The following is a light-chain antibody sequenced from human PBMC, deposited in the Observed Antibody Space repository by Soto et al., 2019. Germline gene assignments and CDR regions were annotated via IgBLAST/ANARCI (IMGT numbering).Light chain of an antibody. CDR3: QQYDNWRT. Sequence: VVNQSPSTLPLSPGERAPLSCRASQSVRSNLAWYQQTPGQAPRLLIYDASTRATGIPARISGSGSGTEFTLTISSLQSEDFAFYYCQQYDNWRTFGQGTKVDIK. V-gene: IGKV3-15*01. CDR2: DAS. J-gene: IGKJ1*01. CDR1: QSVRSN.